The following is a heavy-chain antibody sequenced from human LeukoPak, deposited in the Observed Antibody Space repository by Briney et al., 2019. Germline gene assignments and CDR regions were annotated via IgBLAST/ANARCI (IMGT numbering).Heavy chain of an antibody. CDR3: ARDLNTGLDF. CDR1: GDSVSSNSAA. J-gene: IGHJ4*02. CDR2: TYYRSKWLN. V-gene: IGHV6-1*01. Sequence: SQTLSLTCAISGDSVSSNSAAWNWIRQSPSRGLEWLGRTYYRSKWLNEYALSVRSRIIIKPDTSKIQFSLQLSSVTPEDTAVYYCARDLNTGLDFWGQGTLVTVSS. D-gene: IGHD4-11*01.